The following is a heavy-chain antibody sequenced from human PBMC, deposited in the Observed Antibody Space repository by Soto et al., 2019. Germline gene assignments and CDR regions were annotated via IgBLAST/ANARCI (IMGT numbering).Heavy chain of an antibody. J-gene: IGHJ5*02. Sequence: SVKVSCKASGGTFSSYAISWVRQAPGQGLEWMGGIIPIFGTANYAQKFQGRVTITADESTSTAYMELSSLRSEDTAVYYCARLDYYGSGSYNWFDPWGQGTLVTVSS. CDR3: ARLDYYGSGSYNWFDP. CDR2: IIPIFGTA. D-gene: IGHD3-10*01. CDR1: GGTFSSYA. V-gene: IGHV1-69*13.